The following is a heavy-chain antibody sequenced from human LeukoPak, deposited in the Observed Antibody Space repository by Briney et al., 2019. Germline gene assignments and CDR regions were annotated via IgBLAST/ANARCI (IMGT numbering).Heavy chain of an antibody. CDR1: GYSFTSYR. D-gene: IGHD2-2*01. Sequence: GESLKISCKGSGYSFTSYRIGWVRQMPGKGLEWMGIIYPGDSDTRYSSSFQGQVTISADKSISTAYLQWSSLKASDTAMYYCAVQYCSSTSCYSGFDPWGQGTLVTVSS. J-gene: IGHJ5*02. CDR3: AVQYCSSTSCYSGFDP. CDR2: IYPGDSDT. V-gene: IGHV5-51*01.